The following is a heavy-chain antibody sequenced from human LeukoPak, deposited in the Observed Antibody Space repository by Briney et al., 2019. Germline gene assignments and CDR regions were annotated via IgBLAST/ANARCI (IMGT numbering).Heavy chain of an antibody. V-gene: IGHV4-59*01. CDR2: IYYSGST. Sequence: SETLSLTCTVSGGSISSYYWSWIRQPPGKGLEWIGYIYYSGSTNYNPSLKSRVTISVDTSKNQFSLKLSSVTAADTAVYYCARGGAARPYYYYMDVWGKGTTVTVSS. CDR1: GGSISSYY. J-gene: IGHJ6*03. CDR3: ARGGAARPYYYYMDV. D-gene: IGHD6-6*01.